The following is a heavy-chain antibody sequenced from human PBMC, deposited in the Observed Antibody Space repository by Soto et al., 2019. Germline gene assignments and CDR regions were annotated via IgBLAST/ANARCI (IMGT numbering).Heavy chain of an antibody. CDR3: ARDPDQPYSSSWYTGY. D-gene: IGHD6-13*01. V-gene: IGHV3-66*01. CDR1: GFTVSSNY. CDR2: IYSGGST. J-gene: IGHJ4*02. Sequence: PGGSLRLSCAASGFTVSSNYMSWVRQAPGKGLEWVSVIYSGGSTYYADSVKGRFTISRDNSKNTLYLQMNSLRAEDTAVYYCARDPDQPYSSSWYTGYWGQGTLVTVSS.